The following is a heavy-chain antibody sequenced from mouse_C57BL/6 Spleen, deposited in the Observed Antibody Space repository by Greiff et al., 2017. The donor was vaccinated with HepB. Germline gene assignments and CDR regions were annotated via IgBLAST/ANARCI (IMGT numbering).Heavy chain of an antibody. Sequence: EVMLVESGGDLVKPGGSLKLSCAASGFTFSSYGMSWVRQTPDKRLEWVATISSGGSYTYYPDSVKGRFTISRDNAKNTLYLQMSSLKSDDTAMYYCARQRPSNYGSSRYYAMDYWGQGTSVTVSS. J-gene: IGHJ4*01. CDR1: GFTFSSYG. D-gene: IGHD1-1*01. V-gene: IGHV5-6*01. CDR3: ARQRPSNYGSSRYYAMDY. CDR2: ISSGGSYT.